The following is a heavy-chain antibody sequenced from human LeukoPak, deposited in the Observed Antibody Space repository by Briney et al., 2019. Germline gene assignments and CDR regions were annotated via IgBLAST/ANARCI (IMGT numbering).Heavy chain of an antibody. V-gene: IGHV3-30*18. CDR1: GFTFSSYG. CDR2: ISYDGSNK. Sequence: GRSLRLSCAASGFTFSSYGMHWVRQAPGKGLEWVAVISYDGSNKYYADSVKGRFTISRDNSKNTLYLQMNSLRAEDTAVYYYAKAALLWFGGYYFDYWGQGTLVTVSS. D-gene: IGHD3-10*01. J-gene: IGHJ4*02. CDR3: AKAALLWFGGYYFDY.